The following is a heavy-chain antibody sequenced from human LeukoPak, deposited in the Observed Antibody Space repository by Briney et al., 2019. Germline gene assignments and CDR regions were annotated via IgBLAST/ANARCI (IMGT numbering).Heavy chain of an antibody. Sequence: ASVKVSCKASGYTFTSYAMHWVRQAPGQRLEWMGWSNAGNGNTKYSQKFQGRVTIARDTSASTAYMELSSLRSEDTAVYYCARDLEVRGTMDVWGKGTTVTVSS. CDR2: SNAGNGNT. CDR3: ARDLEVRGTMDV. J-gene: IGHJ6*04. CDR1: GYTFTSYA. V-gene: IGHV1-3*01. D-gene: IGHD3-10*01.